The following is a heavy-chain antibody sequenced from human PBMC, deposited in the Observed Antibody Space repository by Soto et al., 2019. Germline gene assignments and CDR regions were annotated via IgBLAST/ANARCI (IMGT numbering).Heavy chain of an antibody. CDR2: VSASGSIT. CDR3: AKGDCSGGRCYRGFDY. CDR1: GFTFSSYD. J-gene: IGHJ4*02. D-gene: IGHD2-15*01. V-gene: IGHV3-23*01. Sequence: LRLSCAASGFTFSSYDMSWVRQAPGKGLEWVSGVSASGSITSYADPAKGRFTISRDNAKNTVYLQMNSLRAEDTAVYYCAKGDCSGGRCYRGFDYWGQGTLVTVSS.